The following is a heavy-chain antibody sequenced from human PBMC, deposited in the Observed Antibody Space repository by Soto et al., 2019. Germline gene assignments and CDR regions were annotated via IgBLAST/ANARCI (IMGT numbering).Heavy chain of an antibody. CDR2: IYYSGNT. CDR3: ARDAVTYASGSREFYFDY. CDR1: GDSMSSGGYY. V-gene: IGHV4-31*03. J-gene: IGHJ4*02. Sequence: TSETLSLTCTVSGDSMSSGGYYWSWIRQHPGKGLEWIGYIYYSGNTQYNPSLKSRAFISVDTSKNQFSLRLSSVTAADAAVYFCARDAVTYASGSREFYFDYWGQGALVTVYS. D-gene: IGHD3-10*01.